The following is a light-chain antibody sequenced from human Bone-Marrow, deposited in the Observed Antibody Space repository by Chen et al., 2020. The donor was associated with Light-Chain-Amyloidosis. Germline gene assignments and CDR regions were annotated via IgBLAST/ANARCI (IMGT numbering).Light chain of an antibody. CDR1: SGIIATNY. CDR3: QSYQGSGQGV. CDR2: EDD. Sequence: NFMLTQPHSVSESPGKTVIISCTRSSGIIATNYVQWYQQRPGSSPTTVIYEDDQRPSGVPDRFCGSIDRSSYSASLTISGLKTEDEADYYCQSYQGSGQGVFGGGTKLTVL. V-gene: IGLV6-57*01. J-gene: IGLJ3*02.